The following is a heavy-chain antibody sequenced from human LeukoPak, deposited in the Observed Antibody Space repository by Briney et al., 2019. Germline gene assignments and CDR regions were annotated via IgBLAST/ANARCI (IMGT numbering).Heavy chain of an antibody. Sequence: GGSLRLSCAASGFTFSDGNMNWVRQAPGKGLQWVSYISRSSSTIYYADSVRGRFTISRDNSKNTLYLQMNSLRAEDTAVYYCARDSPEEAYYFDYWGQGTLVTVSS. CDR2: ISRSSSTI. V-gene: IGHV3-48*01. CDR3: ARDSPEEAYYFDY. CDR1: GFTFSDGN. J-gene: IGHJ4*02.